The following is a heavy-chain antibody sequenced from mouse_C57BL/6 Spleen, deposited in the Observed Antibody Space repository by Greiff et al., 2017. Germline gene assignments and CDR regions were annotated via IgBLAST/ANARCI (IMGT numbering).Heavy chain of an antibody. CDR2: ISNGGGST. D-gene: IGHD1-1*01. V-gene: IGHV5-12*01. J-gene: IGHJ1*03. CDR1: GFTFSDYY. CDR3: ARLITTVPDFDV. Sequence: EVMLVESGGGLVQPGGSLKLSCAASGFTFSDYYMYWVRQTPEKRLEWVAYISNGGGSTYYPDTVKGRFTISRDNAKNTLYLQMSRLKSEDTAMYYCARLITTVPDFDVWGTGTTVTVSS.